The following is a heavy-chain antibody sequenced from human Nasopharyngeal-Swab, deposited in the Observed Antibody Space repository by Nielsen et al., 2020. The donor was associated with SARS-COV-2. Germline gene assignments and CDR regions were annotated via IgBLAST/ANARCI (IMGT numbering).Heavy chain of an antibody. CDR1: VFSFGTNA. V-gene: IGHV3-23*01. CDR2: IGGDGNT. J-gene: IGHJ3*02. Sequence: AGSLRLSCVVSVFSFGTNAMTWVRQAPGKGLEWVSAIGGDGNTHYADSVKGRFTISRDTSQNTLYLQMDSLSAEDTAIYYCTKDLFGWTFDIWGQGTMVTVSS. CDR3: TKDLFGWTFDI. D-gene: IGHD2-21*01.